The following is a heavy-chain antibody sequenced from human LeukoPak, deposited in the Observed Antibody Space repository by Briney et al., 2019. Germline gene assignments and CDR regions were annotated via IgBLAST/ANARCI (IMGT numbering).Heavy chain of an antibody. CDR2: IYYSGSA. Sequence: PSETLSLTCTVSGGSISSGDYYWSWIRQPPGKGLEWIGYIYYSGSAYYNPSLKSRVTISVDTSKNQFSLKLSSVTAADTAVYYCARERGLEITMVRGVHEYNWFDPWGQGTLVTVSS. CDR3: ARERGLEITMVRGVHEYNWFDP. J-gene: IGHJ5*02. V-gene: IGHV4-30-4*01. CDR1: GGSISSGDYY. D-gene: IGHD3-10*01.